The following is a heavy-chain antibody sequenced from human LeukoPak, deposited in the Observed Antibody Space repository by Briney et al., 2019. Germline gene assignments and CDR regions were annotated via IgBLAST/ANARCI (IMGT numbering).Heavy chain of an antibody. CDR3: ARAVVVPAIGFDY. Sequence: PSQTLSLTCAISGDSVSSNSAAWNWIRLSPSRGLEWLGRTYYRSKWYNDYAVSVKSRITINPDTSKNQFSPQLNSVTPEDTAVYYCARAVVVPAIGFDYWGQGTLVTVSS. J-gene: IGHJ4*02. CDR2: TYYRSKWYN. D-gene: IGHD2-2*01. CDR1: GDSVSSNSAA. V-gene: IGHV6-1*01.